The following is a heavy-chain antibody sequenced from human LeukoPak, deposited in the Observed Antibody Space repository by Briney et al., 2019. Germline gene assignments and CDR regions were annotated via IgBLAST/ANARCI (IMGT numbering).Heavy chain of an antibody. D-gene: IGHD1-26*01. Sequence: GGSLRLSCAASGFTFSSYAMGWVRQAPGKGLEWVSAISGSVGSTYYADSVKGRFTISRDNSKNTVCLQMNSLRAEDTAVYYCAKVEWELLRGGSFDYWGQGTLVTVSS. J-gene: IGHJ4*02. CDR2: ISGSVGST. CDR1: GFTFSSYA. CDR3: AKVEWELLRGGSFDY. V-gene: IGHV3-23*01.